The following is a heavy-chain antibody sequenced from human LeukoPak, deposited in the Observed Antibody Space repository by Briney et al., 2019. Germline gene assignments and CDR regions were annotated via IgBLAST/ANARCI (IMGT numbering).Heavy chain of an antibody. CDR3: ARVLQGDYFDY. Sequence: GGSLRLSCAASGFTVSSNYMSWVRQAPGKGLEWVSVIYSGGSTYYSDSVKGRFTISRDNSKNTLYLQMNSLRAEDTAVYYCARVLQGDYFDYWGQGTLVTVSS. J-gene: IGHJ4*02. CDR1: GFTVSSNY. CDR2: IYSGGST. V-gene: IGHV3-66*01.